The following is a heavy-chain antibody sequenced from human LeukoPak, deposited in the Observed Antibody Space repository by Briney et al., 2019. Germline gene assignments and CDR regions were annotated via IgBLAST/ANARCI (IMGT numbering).Heavy chain of an antibody. J-gene: IGHJ5*02. CDR3: VRGGRYSSGWSPAWA. CDR1: GFTLSGYA. CDR2: ISFGARAT. D-gene: IGHD6-19*01. Sequence: QTGGSLRLSCATSGFTLSGYAMTWIRQTPGKRLEWVASISFGARATDYADSVKGRFSISRDNSKNTVFLQMNGLRGDDTAMYYCVRGGRYSSGWSPAWAWGQGTLVTVTS. V-gene: IGHV3-23*01.